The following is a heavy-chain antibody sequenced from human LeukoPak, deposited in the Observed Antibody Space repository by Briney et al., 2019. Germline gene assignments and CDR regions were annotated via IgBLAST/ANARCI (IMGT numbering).Heavy chain of an antibody. V-gene: IGHV1-18*01. CDR3: ARSLGYCSGGSCPFDY. J-gene: IGHJ4*02. D-gene: IGHD2-15*01. CDR2: ISAYNGNT. CDR1: GYTFTSYG. Sequence: GASVKASCKASGYTFTSYGISWVRQAPGQGLEWMGWISAYNGNTNYAQKLQGRVTMTTDTSTSTAYMELRSLRSDDTAVYYCARSLGYCSGGSCPFDYWGQGTLVTVSS.